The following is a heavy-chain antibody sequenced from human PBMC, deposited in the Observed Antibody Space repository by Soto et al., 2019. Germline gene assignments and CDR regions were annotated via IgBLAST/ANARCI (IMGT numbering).Heavy chain of an antibody. J-gene: IGHJ4*02. CDR1: GGSISSGGYY. D-gene: IGHD3-10*01. CDR3: ARVFGETYYYGSGSYSIDY. V-gene: IGHV4-31*03. Sequence: SETLSLTCTVSGGSISSGGYYWSWIRQHPGKGLEWIGYIYYSGSTYYNPSLKSRVTISVDTSKNQFSLKLSSVTAADTAVYYCARVFGETYYYGSGSYSIDYWGQGTLVTVSS. CDR2: IYYSGST.